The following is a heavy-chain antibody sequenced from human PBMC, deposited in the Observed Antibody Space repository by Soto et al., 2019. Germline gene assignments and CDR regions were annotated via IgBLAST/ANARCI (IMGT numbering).Heavy chain of an antibody. CDR3: AKLGLRLGELSSNEIDY. Sequence: EVQLLESGGGLVQPGGSLRLSCAASGFTFSSYAMSWVRQAPGKGLEWVSAVSGSGGSTYYADSVKGRFTISRDNSKNTLYLQMNSLRAEDTAVYYCAKLGLRLGELSSNEIDYWGQGTLVTVSS. CDR1: GFTFSSYA. V-gene: IGHV3-23*01. CDR2: VSGSGGST. D-gene: IGHD3-16*02. J-gene: IGHJ4*02.